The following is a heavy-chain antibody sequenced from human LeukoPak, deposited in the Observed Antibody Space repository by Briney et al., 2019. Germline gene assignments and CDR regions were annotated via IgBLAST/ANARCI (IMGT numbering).Heavy chain of an antibody. CDR3: ARATSYYDFWSGYSSPEECYFDY. CDR1: GFTFSSYW. D-gene: IGHD3-3*01. J-gene: IGHJ4*02. V-gene: IGHV3-7*01. Sequence: GGSLRLSCAASGFTFSSYWMSWVRQAPGKGLEWVANIKQDGSEKYYVDSVKGRFTISRDNAKNSLYLQMNSLRAEDTAVYYCARATSYYDFWSGYSSPEECYFDYWGQGTLVTVSS. CDR2: IKQDGSEK.